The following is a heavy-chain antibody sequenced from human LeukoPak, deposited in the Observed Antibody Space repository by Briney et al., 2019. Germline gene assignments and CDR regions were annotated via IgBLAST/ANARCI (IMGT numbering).Heavy chain of an antibody. Sequence: GGSLRLSCTASGFTFSNYWMHWVRQAPGKGLVWVSHIASDGSSTDYADSVKGRFTISRDNAENSLYLQMNSLRAEDTAVYYCATIGVDAFDIWGQGTMVTVSS. CDR1: GFTFSNYW. CDR3: ATIGVDAFDI. J-gene: IGHJ3*02. CDR2: IASDGSST. V-gene: IGHV3-74*01. D-gene: IGHD2/OR15-2a*01.